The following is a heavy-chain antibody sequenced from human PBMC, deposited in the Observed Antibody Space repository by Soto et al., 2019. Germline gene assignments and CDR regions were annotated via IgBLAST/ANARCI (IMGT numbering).Heavy chain of an antibody. V-gene: IGHV4-34*01. CDR3: ARAPKVSGSAQTRPDF. Sequence: SETLSLTCSFHSGSLSGYYWSWIRQPPGKGLEWIGEISPSGPTNYSPSLKSRVSISVDTSKNQFPLNLTSLTAADTAVYYCARAPKVSGSAQTRPDFWGQGSLVTVS. CDR1: SGSLSGYY. D-gene: IGHD6-6*01. J-gene: IGHJ4*02. CDR2: ISPSGPT.